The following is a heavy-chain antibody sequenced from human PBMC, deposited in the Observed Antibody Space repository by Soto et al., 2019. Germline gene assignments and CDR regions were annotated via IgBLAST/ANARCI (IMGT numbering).Heavy chain of an antibody. CDR3: ARDLELLWFGEFPRFNY. CDR2: ISSSSSTI. Sequence: GGSLRLSCAASGCTFSSYSMNWVRQAPGKGLEWVSYISSSSSTIYYADSVKGRFTISRDNAKNSLYLQMNSLRDEDTAVYYCARDLELLWFGEFPRFNYWGQGTLVTVSS. V-gene: IGHV3-48*02. D-gene: IGHD3-10*01. CDR1: GCTFSSYS. J-gene: IGHJ4*02.